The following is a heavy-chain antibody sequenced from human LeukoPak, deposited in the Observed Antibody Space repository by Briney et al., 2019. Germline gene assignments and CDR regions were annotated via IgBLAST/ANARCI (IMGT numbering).Heavy chain of an antibody. D-gene: IGHD5-18*01. CDR1: GGSFSGYY. CDR2: INHSGST. V-gene: IGHV4-34*01. CDR3: ARYSYGDY. J-gene: IGHJ4*02. Sequence: SETLSLTCAVYGGSFSGYYWSWIRQPPGKGLEWIGEINHSGSTNYNPSLKSRVTISVDTSKNQFSLKLSSVTAADTAVYYCARYSYGDYWGQGTLVAVSS.